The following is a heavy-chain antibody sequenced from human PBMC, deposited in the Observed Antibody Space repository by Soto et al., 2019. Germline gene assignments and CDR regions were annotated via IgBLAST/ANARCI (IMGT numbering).Heavy chain of an antibody. Sequence: SETLSLTCTVSGGSISSGGHYWSWIRQHPGKGLEWIGYIYYSGSTYYNPSLKSRVTISVDTSKNQFSLKLSSVTAADTAVYYCARELVTHYYYYGMDVWGQGTTVTVSS. CDR2: IYYSGST. J-gene: IGHJ6*02. CDR3: ARELVTHYYYYGMDV. D-gene: IGHD4-4*01. CDR1: GGSISSGGHY. V-gene: IGHV4-31*03.